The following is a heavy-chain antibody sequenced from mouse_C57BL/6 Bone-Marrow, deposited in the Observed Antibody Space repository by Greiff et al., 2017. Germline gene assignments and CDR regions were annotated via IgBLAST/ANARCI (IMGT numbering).Heavy chain of an antibody. CDR1: GYTFTSYG. CDR3: ALSLRAMDY. Sequence: VKLMESGAELARPGASVKLSCKASGYTFTSYGISWVKQRTGQGLEWIGEIYPRSGNTYYNEKFKGKATLTADKSSSTAYMALRSLTSEDSAVYFCALSLRAMDYWGQGTSVTVSS. D-gene: IGHD3-2*02. V-gene: IGHV1-81*01. J-gene: IGHJ4*01. CDR2: IYPRSGNT.